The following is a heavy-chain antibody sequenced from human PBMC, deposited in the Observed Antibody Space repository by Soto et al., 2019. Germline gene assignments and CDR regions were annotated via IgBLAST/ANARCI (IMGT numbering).Heavy chain of an antibody. J-gene: IGHJ4*02. Sequence: GGSLRLSCAVSGFMFSSYAMTWVRQDPGKGLEWVSSISGSGGSTYYSDSARGRFTISRDNSKKMLSLEMNSLKGDDTAVYYCAKDGSCGYHYYFDNGGQGTLVTVSS. CDR1: GFMFSSYA. D-gene: IGHD2-21*01. CDR3: AKDGSCGYHYYFDN. V-gene: IGHV3-23*01. CDR2: ISGSGGST.